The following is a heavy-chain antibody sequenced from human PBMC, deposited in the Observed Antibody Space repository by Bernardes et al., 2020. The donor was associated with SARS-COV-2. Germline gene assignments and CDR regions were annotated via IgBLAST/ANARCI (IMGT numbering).Heavy chain of an antibody. J-gene: IGHJ4*02. CDR2: IDPSDSYM. V-gene: IGHV5-10-1*01. D-gene: IGHD1-1*01. CDR3: ATMATTKHSGD. Sequence: GESLKISCKGSGYSFTTYWINWVRQMPGKGLEWMGGIDPSDSYMKYSPSFQGHVTISADKTISTAYLQWSSLKASDTAMYFCATMATTKHSGDWGQGTLVTVSS. CDR1: GYSFTTYW.